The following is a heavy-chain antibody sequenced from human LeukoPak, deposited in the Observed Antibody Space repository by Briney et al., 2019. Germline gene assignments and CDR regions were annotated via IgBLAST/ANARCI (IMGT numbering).Heavy chain of an antibody. J-gene: IGHJ4*02. Sequence: GGPLRLSCAASGFTFSTYWMHWVRQAPGKGLVWVARIRPEGTTTAYADSVKGRFTISRDNAKNTLFLQMNSLSAEDTAVYYCARDLAWILFDYWGQGTLVTVSS. V-gene: IGHV3-74*03. D-gene: IGHD1-1*01. CDR3: ARDLAWILFDY. CDR2: IRPEGTTT. CDR1: GFTFSTYW.